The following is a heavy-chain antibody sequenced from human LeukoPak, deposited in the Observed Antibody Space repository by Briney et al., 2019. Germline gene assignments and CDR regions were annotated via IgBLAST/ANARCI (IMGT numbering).Heavy chain of an antibody. J-gene: IGHJ6*02. CDR3: AREDVVLVDAVRYYYYGMDV. CDR2: INPSGGST. V-gene: IGHV1-46*01. Sequence: ASVRVSCKASGYTFISYYMHWVRQAPGQGLEWMGIINPSGGSTSYAQKFKDRVTMTGDTSTSTVYMELSSLKSEDTAVYYCAREDVVLVDAVRYYYYGMDVWGQGTTVTVS. CDR1: GYTFISYY. D-gene: IGHD2-8*01.